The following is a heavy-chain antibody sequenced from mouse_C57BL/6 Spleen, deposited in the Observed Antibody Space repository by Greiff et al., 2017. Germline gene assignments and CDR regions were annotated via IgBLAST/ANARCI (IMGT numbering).Heavy chain of an antibody. V-gene: IGHV5-12*01. D-gene: IGHD2-4*01. CDR2: ISNGGGST. Sequence: EVKVVESGGGLVQPGGSLKLSCAASGFTFSDYYMYWVRQTPEKRLEWVAYISNGGGSTYYPDTVKGRFTISRDNAKNTLYLQMSRLKSEDTAMYYCARQGYDYDGGFDYWGQGTTLTVSS. CDR3: ARQGYDYDGGFDY. J-gene: IGHJ2*01. CDR1: GFTFSDYY.